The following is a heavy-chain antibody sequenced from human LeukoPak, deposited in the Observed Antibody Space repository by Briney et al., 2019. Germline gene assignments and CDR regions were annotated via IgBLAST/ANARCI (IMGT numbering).Heavy chain of an antibody. CDR2: ISSSGSAI. Sequence: GGSLRLSCAASGFTFSDYSMSWIRQAPGKGLEWISYISSSGSAIYYADSVKGRFTISRDNPKNSLYLQMNSLRAEDTAVYYCARDRYFPNDYWGQGTLVTVSS. CDR3: ARDRYFPNDY. CDR1: GFTFSDYS. D-gene: IGHD3-16*02. V-gene: IGHV3-11*01. J-gene: IGHJ4*02.